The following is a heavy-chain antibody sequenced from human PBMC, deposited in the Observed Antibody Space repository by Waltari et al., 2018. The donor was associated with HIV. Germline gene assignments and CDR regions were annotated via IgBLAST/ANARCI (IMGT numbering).Heavy chain of an antibody. V-gene: IGHV1-2*02. J-gene: IGHJ4*02. CDR1: GYTFTGYY. D-gene: IGHD3-22*01. CDR3: ARVYDSSGYYGGIHFDY. CDR2: NNPNSGGT. Sequence: QVQLVQSGAEVKKPGASVKVSCKASGYTFTGYYMHWVRQAPGQGLEWMGWNNPNSGGTNYAQKFQGRVTMTRDTSISTAYMELSRLRSDDTAVYYCARVYDSSGYYGGIHFDYWGQGTLVTVSS.